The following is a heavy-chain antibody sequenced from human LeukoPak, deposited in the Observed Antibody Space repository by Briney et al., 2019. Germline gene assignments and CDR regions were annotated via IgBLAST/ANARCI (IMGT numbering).Heavy chain of an antibody. Sequence: EASVKVCCKASGYTFSSHDINWVRQATGQGLEWMGWMNPNSGNTGYAQKFQGRLNMTRNTSISTAYMELSSLRSEDTAVYYCARRVGSGWPVQHWGQGTLVTVSS. D-gene: IGHD6-19*01. CDR3: ARRVGSGWPVQH. CDR1: GYTFSSHD. CDR2: MNPNSGNT. V-gene: IGHV1-8*01. J-gene: IGHJ1*01.